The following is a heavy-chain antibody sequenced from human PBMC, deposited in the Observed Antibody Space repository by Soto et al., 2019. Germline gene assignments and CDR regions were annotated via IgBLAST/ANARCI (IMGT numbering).Heavy chain of an antibody. D-gene: IGHD3-16*02. V-gene: IGHV4-59*08. Sequence: QVQLQESGPGLVKPSETLSLTCTVSGGSISSYYWSWIRQPPGKGLEWIGCIYYSGYTNYNPSLKSRVTISVDTSKNQFSLKLSSVTAADTAVYYCARRRGTYRPYFGYWGQGTLVTVSS. CDR1: GGSISSYY. J-gene: IGHJ4*02. CDR3: ARRRGTYRPYFGY. CDR2: IYYSGYT.